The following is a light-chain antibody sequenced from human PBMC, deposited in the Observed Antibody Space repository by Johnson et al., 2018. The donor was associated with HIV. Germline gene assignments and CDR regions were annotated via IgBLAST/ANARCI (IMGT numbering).Light chain of an antibody. CDR3: GTWDSSLSVPYV. Sequence: QSVLTQPPSVSAAPGQKVTISCSGSSSNIGNNYVSWYQQLPGTAPKLIMYENNKRPSGIPDRFSGSKSGTSATLGINGLQTGDEADYYCGTWDSSLSVPYVFGTGTKVTVL. CDR1: SSNIGNNY. CDR2: ENN. V-gene: IGLV1-51*02. J-gene: IGLJ1*01.